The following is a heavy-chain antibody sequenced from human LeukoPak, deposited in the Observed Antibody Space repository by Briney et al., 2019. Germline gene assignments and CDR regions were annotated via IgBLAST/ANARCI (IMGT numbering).Heavy chain of an antibody. J-gene: IGHJ6*03. CDR1: GGSISSYY. D-gene: IGHD6-13*01. CDR2: IYYSVST. Sequence: PSETLSLTCTVSGGSISSYYWSSIRQRPRKELEWGGDIYYSVSTNYNTSLKSRVTISVDTSKNQFSLKLSSVTAADTAVYYCARTTEAHSWQTRYYSYYMDVWGKGTTVTVSS. CDR3: ARTTEAHSWQTRYYSYYMDV. V-gene: IGHV4-59*01.